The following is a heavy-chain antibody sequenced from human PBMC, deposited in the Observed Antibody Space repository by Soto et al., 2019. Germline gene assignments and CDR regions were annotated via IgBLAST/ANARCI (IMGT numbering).Heavy chain of an antibody. CDR3: ARHMTTVGYFDY. V-gene: IGHV2-5*02. Sequence: SGPTLVNPTQTLTLTCTLSGFSLSTRGLGVGWIRQPPGKALEWLALVYWDDDKRYSPSLKSRLTITTDTSKNQVDLRMANMDPVDTATYYCARHMTTVGYFDYWGQGTLVTVSS. CDR1: GFSLSTRGLG. D-gene: IGHD4-17*01. CDR2: VYWDDDK. J-gene: IGHJ4*02.